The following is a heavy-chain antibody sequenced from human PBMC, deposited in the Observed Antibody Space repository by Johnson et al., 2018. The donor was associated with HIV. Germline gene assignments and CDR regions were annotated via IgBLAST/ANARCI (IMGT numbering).Heavy chain of an antibody. J-gene: IGHJ3*02. V-gene: IGHV3-33*01. CDR2: IWYDGNNK. CDR1: GFTITTYG. CDR3: ARALTTDAFDI. Sequence: QVHLVESGGGVVQPGRSLRLSCVASGFTITTYGMHWVRQAPGKRLEWVAVIWYDGNNKYYADSVKGRFTISRDNSKNTLYLQMNSLRAEDTAVYYCARALTTDAFDIWGQGTMVTVSS. D-gene: IGHD4-17*01.